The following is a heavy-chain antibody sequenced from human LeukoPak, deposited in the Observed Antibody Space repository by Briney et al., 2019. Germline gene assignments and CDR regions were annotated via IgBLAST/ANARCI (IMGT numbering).Heavy chain of an antibody. Sequence: PSETLSLTCTVSSGSISSYYWSWIRQPAGKGLEWIGRIYTSGSTNYNPSLKSRVTISVDKSKNQFSLKLSSVTAADTAVYYCARALGVGATSPYYYYYMDVWGKGTTVTVSS. V-gene: IGHV4-4*07. CDR1: SGSISSYY. CDR2: IYTSGST. D-gene: IGHD1-26*01. J-gene: IGHJ6*03. CDR3: ARALGVGATSPYYYYYMDV.